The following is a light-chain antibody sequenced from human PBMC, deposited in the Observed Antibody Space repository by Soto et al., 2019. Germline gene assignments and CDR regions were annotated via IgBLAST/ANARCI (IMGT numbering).Light chain of an antibody. CDR1: QSVWSD. CDR3: QQYSEWFS. Sequence: EILMTQSADTLSVSPGDRATLSCWASQSVWSDLAWYQKKPGQAPRLLIFSASTRATGIPARFSGSGSGTEFNLTISSLQPEDVGVYYCQQYSEWFSFGGGTKVQLK. J-gene: IGKJ4*01. V-gene: IGKV3D-15*01. CDR2: SAS.